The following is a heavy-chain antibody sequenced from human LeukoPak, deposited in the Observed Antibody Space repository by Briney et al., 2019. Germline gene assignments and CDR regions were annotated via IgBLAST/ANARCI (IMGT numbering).Heavy chain of an antibody. CDR1: GFTFDDYA. Sequence: PGGSLRLSCAASGFTFDDYAMHWVRQAPGKGLKWVSGISWNSGSIGYADSVKGRFTISRDNAKNSLYLQMNSLRAEDTALYYCAKGYSSSSQGSKVGYFDYWGQGTLVTVSS. CDR2: ISWNSGSI. J-gene: IGHJ4*02. V-gene: IGHV3-9*01. D-gene: IGHD6-6*01. CDR3: AKGYSSSSQGSKVGYFDY.